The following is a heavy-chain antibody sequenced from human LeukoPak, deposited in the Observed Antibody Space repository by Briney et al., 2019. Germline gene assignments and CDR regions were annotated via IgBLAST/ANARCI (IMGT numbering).Heavy chain of an antibody. J-gene: IGHJ4*02. CDR2: IYHSGST. D-gene: IGHD1-26*01. Sequence: SETLSLTCTVSGYSISSGYYWGWIRQPPGKGLEWIGSIYHSGSTYYNPSLKSRVTISVDTSKNQFSLRLSSVTAADTAVYYCARELHSGSYYFDYWGQGTLVTVSS. CDR3: ARELHSGSYYFDY. CDR1: GYSISSGYY. V-gene: IGHV4-38-2*02.